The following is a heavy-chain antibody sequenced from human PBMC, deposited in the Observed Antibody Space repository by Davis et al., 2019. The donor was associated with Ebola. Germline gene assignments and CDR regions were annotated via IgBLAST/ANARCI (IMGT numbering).Heavy chain of an antibody. V-gene: IGHV1-18*01. CDR3: AKTMVQGVIANICGMDV. CDR1: GGTFSSYG. J-gene: IGHJ6*02. CDR2: ISAYNGNT. Sequence: ASVKVSCKASGGTFSSYGISWVRRAPGQGLEWMGWISAYNGNTNYAQKLQGRVTMTTDTSTSTAYMELRSLRSDDTAVYYCAKTMVQGVIANICGMDVWGQGTTVTVSS. D-gene: IGHD3-10*01.